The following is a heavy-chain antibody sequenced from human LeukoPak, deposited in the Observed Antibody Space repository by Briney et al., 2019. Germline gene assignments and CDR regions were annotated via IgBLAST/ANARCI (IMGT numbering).Heavy chain of an antibody. J-gene: IGHJ4*02. Sequence: GESLKISCKGSGFTFSTYGIHWIRQAPGKGLEWVAFIRYDETRKYYADSVEGRFTISRDNSKNTVYLLMNSLRLEDTAVYYCATDPSSGWSTNGIDYWGQGTLVTVSS. CDR2: IRYDETRK. V-gene: IGHV3-30*02. D-gene: IGHD6-19*01. CDR3: ATDPSSGWSTNGIDY. CDR1: GFTFSTYG.